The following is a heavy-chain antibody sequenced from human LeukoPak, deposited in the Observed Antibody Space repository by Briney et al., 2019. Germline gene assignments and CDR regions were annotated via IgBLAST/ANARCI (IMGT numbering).Heavy chain of an antibody. CDR3: ARDAVFLAGTEDAFDI. Sequence: SQTLSLTCAISGDSVSSNSAAWNWIRQSPSRGLEWLGRTYYRSKWYNDYAVSVKSRITINPDTSKNQFSLQLNSVTPEDTAVYYCARDAVFLAGTEDAFDIWGQGTMVTVSS. V-gene: IGHV6-1*01. CDR2: TYYRSKWYN. CDR1: GDSVSSNSAA. J-gene: IGHJ3*02. D-gene: IGHD6-19*01.